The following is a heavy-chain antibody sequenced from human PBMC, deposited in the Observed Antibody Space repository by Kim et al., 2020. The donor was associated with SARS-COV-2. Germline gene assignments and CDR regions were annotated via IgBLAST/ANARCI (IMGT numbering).Heavy chain of an antibody. CDR1: GGSFSDYY. D-gene: IGHD3-10*02. J-gene: IGHJ5*02. CDR3: AKPGAVRYNWLDP. V-gene: IGHV4-34*01. Sequence: SETLSLTCAVYGGSFSDYYWTWIRQSPGKGLEWIGEITHSGSTNYNPSLKSRLTISVDTSKNQFSLNLKSVTAADTAVYYCAKPGAVRYNWLDPWSQGTLVTVSS. CDR2: ITHSGST.